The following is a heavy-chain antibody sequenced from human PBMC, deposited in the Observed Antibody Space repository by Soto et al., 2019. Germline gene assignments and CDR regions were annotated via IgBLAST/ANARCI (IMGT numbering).Heavy chain of an antibody. Sequence: SETLSLTCAVYGGSFSGYYWSWIRQPPGKGLEWIGEINHSGSTNYNPSLKSRVTISVDTSKNQFSLKLSSVTAADTAVYYCARGWPYYGSGSYYNHNQFDPWGQGTLVTVSS. CDR3: ARGWPYYGSGSYYNHNQFDP. CDR2: INHSGST. J-gene: IGHJ5*02. D-gene: IGHD3-10*01. CDR1: GGSFSGYY. V-gene: IGHV4-34*01.